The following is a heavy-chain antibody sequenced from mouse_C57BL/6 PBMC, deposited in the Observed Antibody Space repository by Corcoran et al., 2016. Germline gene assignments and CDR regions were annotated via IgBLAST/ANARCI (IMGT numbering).Heavy chain of an antibody. Sequence: DVQLQEAGPGLVKPSQSLSLPCSVTGYSINSGYYWNWIRQLPGNKLEWMGYISYDGSNNYNQSLKNRISITRDTSKNQFFLKLNSVTTEDTATYYCARVSLYGNWDFDVWGTGTTVTVSS. D-gene: IGHD1-1*01. CDR1: GYSINSGYY. V-gene: IGHV3-6*01. CDR2: ISYDGSN. CDR3: ARVSLYGNWDFDV. J-gene: IGHJ1*03.